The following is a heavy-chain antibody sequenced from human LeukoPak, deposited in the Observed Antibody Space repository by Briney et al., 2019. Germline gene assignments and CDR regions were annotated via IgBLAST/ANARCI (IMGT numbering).Heavy chain of an antibody. J-gene: IGHJ5*02. V-gene: IGHV1-46*01. Sequence: ASVNVSCQPSLYTFTSYYMHLVQQAPAPSLEWIGIINPSRCSTSYALKFHGRDTMTRDTSTSTVYMELSSLRSEDTAVYYCARGGGSSWPWGQGTLVTVSS. CDR3: ARGGGSSWP. D-gene: IGHD6-13*01. CDR1: LYTFTSYY. CDR2: INPSRCST.